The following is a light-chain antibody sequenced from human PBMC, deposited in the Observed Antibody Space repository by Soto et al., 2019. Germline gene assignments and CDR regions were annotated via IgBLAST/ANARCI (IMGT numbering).Light chain of an antibody. V-gene: IGLV6-57*01. CDR1: SGSIASNY. CDR3: QSYDSSNQV. CDR2: EDN. J-gene: IGLJ3*02. Sequence: NFMLTQPHSVSESQGKTVTISCTRSSGSIASNYVQWYQQRPGSSPTTVIYEDNQRPSGVPARFSGSIDSSSNSASLTISGLKTEDEADYYFQSYDSSNQVFGGGTKLTVL.